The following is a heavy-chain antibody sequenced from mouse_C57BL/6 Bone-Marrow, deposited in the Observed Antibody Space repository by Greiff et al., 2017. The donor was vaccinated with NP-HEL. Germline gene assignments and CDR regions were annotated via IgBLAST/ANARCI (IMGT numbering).Heavy chain of an antibody. CDR2: IYPGSGST. CDR1: GYTFTSYW. D-gene: IGHD1-1*01. V-gene: IGHV1-55*01. Sequence: QVQLQQPGAELVKPGASVKMSCKASGYTFTSYWITWVKQRPGQGLEWIGDIYPGSGSTNYNEKFKSKATLTLDTSSSTAYMQLSSLTSEDSSVTYCARYYYYGSRDDYWCQGTTLTVSS. J-gene: IGHJ2*01. CDR3: ARYYYYGSRDDY.